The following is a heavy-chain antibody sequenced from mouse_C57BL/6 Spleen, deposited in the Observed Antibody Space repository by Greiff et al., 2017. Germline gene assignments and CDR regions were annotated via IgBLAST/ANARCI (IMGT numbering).Heavy chain of an antibody. CDR2: INPGSGGT. Sequence: QVQLQQSGAELVRPGTSVKVSCKASGYAFTNYLIEWVKQRPGQGLEWIGVINPGSGGTNYNEKFKGKATLTADKSSSTDYMQLSSLTSEDSAVYFCARSGYYYGSSYGFDYWGQGTTLTVSS. CDR1: GYAFTNYL. CDR3: ARSGYYYGSSYGFDY. V-gene: IGHV1-54*01. D-gene: IGHD1-1*01. J-gene: IGHJ2*01.